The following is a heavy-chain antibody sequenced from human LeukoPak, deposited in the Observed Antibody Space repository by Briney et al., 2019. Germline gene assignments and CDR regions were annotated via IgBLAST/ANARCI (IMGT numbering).Heavy chain of an antibody. CDR1: GYTFTGYY. Sequence: ASVKVSCKASGYTFTGYYMHWVRQAPGQGLEWMGRINPNSGGTNYAQKFQGRVTMTRDTSISTAYMELSRLRSDDTAVYYCARVIKDYYYDNTGYPSDYWGQGTLVTVSS. CDR2: INPNSGGT. V-gene: IGHV1-2*06. J-gene: IGHJ4*02. CDR3: ARVIKDYYYDNTGYPSDY. D-gene: IGHD3-22*01.